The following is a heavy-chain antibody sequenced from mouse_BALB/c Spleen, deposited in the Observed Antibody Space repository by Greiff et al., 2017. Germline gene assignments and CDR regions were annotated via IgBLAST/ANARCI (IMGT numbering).Heavy chain of an antibody. Sequence: QVQLQQSGAELMKPGASVKISCKATGYTFSSYWIEWVKQRPGHGLEWIGEILPGSGSTNYNEKFKGKATFTADTSSNTAYMQLSSPTSEDSAVYYCARVQDITTVVEGFAYWGQGTLVTVSA. CDR3: ARVQDITTVVEGFAY. CDR1: GYTFSSYW. V-gene: IGHV1-9*01. D-gene: IGHD1-1*01. J-gene: IGHJ3*01. CDR2: ILPGSGST.